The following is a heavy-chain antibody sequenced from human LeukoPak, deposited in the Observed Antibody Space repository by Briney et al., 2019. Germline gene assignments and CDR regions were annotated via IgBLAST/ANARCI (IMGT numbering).Heavy chain of an antibody. D-gene: IGHD3-22*01. V-gene: IGHV3-11*01. CDR3: TISDDSSGYYSRWGYYFDY. CDR1: GFTFSDYY. CDR2: ISSSGSTI. Sequence: GGSLRLSCAASGFTFSDYYMSWIRQAPGKGLEWVSYISSSGSTIYYADSVRGRFTISRDNAKNSLYLQMNSLRAEDTAVYYCTISDDSSGYYSRWGYYFDYWGQGTLVTVSS. J-gene: IGHJ4*02.